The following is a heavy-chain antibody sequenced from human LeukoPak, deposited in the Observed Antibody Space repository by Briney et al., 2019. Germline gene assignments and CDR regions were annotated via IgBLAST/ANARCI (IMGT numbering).Heavy chain of an antibody. D-gene: IGHD6-19*01. CDR2: ISHEGSAK. CDR3: AARPTNGAVAPSDF. V-gene: IGHV3-30*03. J-gene: IGHJ4*02. CDR1: GFSFGSYG. Sequence: GGSLRLSCAASGFSFGSYGMHWVRQAPGKGLEWVAVISHEGSAKYHADSVKGRFTISRDNSKSMLFLQMNSLRAEDTATYYCAARPTNGAVAPSDFWGQGTLVTVSS.